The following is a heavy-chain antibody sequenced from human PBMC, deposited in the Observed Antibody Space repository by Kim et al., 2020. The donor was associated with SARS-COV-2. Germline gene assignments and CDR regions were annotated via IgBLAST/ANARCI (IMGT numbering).Heavy chain of an antibody. CDR1: GFTVSSCA. CDR3: TKRGVGYSWNPSEN. D-gene: IGHD1-20*01. CDR2: ITSDGSK. Sequence: GGSPRLSCAASGFTVSSCAMTWVRQAPGKGLEWVSVITSDGSKFYADSVKGRFTISRDNSENTLYLQMSSLRVEDTAIYYCTKRGVGYSWNPSENWGQGT. V-gene: IGHV3-23*01. J-gene: IGHJ4*02.